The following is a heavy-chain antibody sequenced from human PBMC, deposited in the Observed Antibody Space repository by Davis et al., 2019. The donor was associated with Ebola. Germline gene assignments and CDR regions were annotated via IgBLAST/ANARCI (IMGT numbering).Heavy chain of an antibody. Sequence: AASVKVSCKASGGIFRNFAISWVRQAPGQGLEGLGVIIPLFGTPNYVQKFRGRVTITADESTSTAYLELSSLRHEDTAIYYCSTHGGYDYVWGTWDSWGQGTLVTVSS. CDR2: IIPLFGTP. V-gene: IGHV1-69*13. CDR1: GGIFRNFA. J-gene: IGHJ4*02. D-gene: IGHD3-16*01. CDR3: STHGGYDYVWGTWDS.